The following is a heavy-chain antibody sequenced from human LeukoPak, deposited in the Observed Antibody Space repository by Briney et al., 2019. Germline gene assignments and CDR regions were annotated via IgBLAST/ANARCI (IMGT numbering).Heavy chain of an antibody. V-gene: IGHV1-46*01. D-gene: IGHD6-6*01. CDR1: GYTFTSHY. CDR2: INPSGGST. J-gene: IGHJ5*02. Sequence: GASVKVSCKASGYTFTSHYMHWVRQAPEQGLERMGIINPSGGSTSYAQKFQGRVTMTRDMSTSTVYMELSSLRSEDTAVYHCARDGSSSGWFDPWGQGTLVTVSS. CDR3: ARDGSSSGWFDP.